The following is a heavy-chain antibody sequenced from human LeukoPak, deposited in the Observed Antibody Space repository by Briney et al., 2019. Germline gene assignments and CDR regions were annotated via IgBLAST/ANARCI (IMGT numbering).Heavy chain of an antibody. CDR1: GYTFTGYY. D-gene: IGHD4-23*01. CDR3: ARLYGGNVDIDY. Sequence: ASVKVSCKASGYTFTGYYMHWVRQAPGQGLEWMGWINPNTGGTDYAQKFQGRVTMTRDTSINTAHMGLSRLRSDDTAVYYCARLYGGNVDIDYWGQGTLVTVSS. V-gene: IGHV1-2*02. CDR2: INPNTGGT. J-gene: IGHJ4*02.